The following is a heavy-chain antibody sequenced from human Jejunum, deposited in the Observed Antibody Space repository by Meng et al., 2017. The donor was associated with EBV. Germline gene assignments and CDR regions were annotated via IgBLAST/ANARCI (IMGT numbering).Heavy chain of an antibody. CDR1: GGSFNYYY. J-gene: IGHJ4*02. V-gene: IGHV4-34*12. CDR3: ARKAVPGTFARPKFDY. D-gene: IGHD6-19*01. CDR2: IIHSGST. Sequence: QWGEGLVKPSGTLSPPCAVYGGSFNYYYWTWIRQPPGKGLEWIGEIIHSGSTNYDPSLKSRVTISVDRSKNQFSLKLTSVTAADTAVYYCARKAVPGTFARPKFDYWGQGTLVTVSS.